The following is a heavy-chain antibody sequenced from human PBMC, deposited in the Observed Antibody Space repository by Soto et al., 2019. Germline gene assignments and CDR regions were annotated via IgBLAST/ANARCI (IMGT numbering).Heavy chain of an antibody. D-gene: IGHD6-6*01. J-gene: IGHJ5*02. CDR1: GDSVSSNSAA. CDR2: TYYRSKWYN. V-gene: IGHV6-1*01. Sequence: SQTLSLTCAISGDSVSSNSAAWNWIRQSPSRGLEWLGRTYYRSKWYNDYAVSVKSRITIKPDTSKNQFTLQLNSVTPEDTAVYYCARAEPPYSSSSTWFDPWGQGTLVTVSS. CDR3: ARAEPPYSSSSTWFDP.